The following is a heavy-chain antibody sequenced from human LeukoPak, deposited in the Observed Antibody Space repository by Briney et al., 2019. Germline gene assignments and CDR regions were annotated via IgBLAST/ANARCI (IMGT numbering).Heavy chain of an antibody. CDR3: ASIPLLWFGNNWFDP. CDR2: INPNSGGT. Sequence: ASVKVSCKASGYTFTGYYMHWVRQAPGQGLEWMGRINPNSGGTNYAQKFQGRVTMTRDTSISTAYMELSRLRSDDTAVYYCASIPLLWFGNNWFDPWGQGTLSPSPQ. CDR1: GYTFTGYY. V-gene: IGHV1-2*06. D-gene: IGHD3-10*01. J-gene: IGHJ5*02.